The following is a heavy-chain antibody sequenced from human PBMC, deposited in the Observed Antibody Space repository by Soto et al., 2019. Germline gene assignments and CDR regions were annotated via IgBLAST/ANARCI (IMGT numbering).Heavy chain of an antibody. V-gene: IGHV4-34*01. Sequence: SETLSLTCAVYGGSFSGYYWSWIRQPPGKGLEWIGEINHSGSTNYNPSLKSRVTISVDTSKNQFSLKLSSVTAADTAVYYCARGRYYSPWGGYMDVWGKGTTVTVSS. D-gene: IGHD4-4*01. CDR2: INHSGST. CDR1: GGSFSGYY. CDR3: ARGRYYSPWGGYMDV. J-gene: IGHJ6*03.